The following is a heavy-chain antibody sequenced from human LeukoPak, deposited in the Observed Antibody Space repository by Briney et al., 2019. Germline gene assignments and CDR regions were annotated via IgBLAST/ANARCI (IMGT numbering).Heavy chain of an antibody. CDR1: GGSISSYY. V-gene: IGHV4-59*08. D-gene: IGHD5-18*01. CDR2: IYYSGST. J-gene: IGHJ6*02. Sequence: PSETLSLTCTVSGGSISSYYWSWIRKPPGKGLEWIGYIYYSGSTNYNPSLKSRITISVDTSKNQFSLKLSSVTAADTAVYYCARHVLDTWATSGGMDVWGQGTTVTVSS. CDR3: ARHVLDTWATSGGMDV.